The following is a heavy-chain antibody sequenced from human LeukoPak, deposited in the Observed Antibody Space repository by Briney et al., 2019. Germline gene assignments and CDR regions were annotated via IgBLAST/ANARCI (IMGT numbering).Heavy chain of an antibody. V-gene: IGHV3-23*01. CDR3: AVSVRFERVWHYFNN. CDR1: GFTFSNYA. CDR2: ISESGAIT. D-gene: IGHD3-9*01. Sequence: PGGSLRLSCAASGFTFSNYAMSWVRQAPGKGLEWVSGISESGAITHYADSVKGRFTISRDNSKTTVFLQMNSLRAEDTAVYYCAVSVRFERVWHYFNNWGQGTQVTVSS. J-gene: IGHJ4*02.